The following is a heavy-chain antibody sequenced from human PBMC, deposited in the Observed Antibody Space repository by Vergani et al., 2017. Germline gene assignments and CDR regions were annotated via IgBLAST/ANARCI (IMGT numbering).Heavy chain of an antibody. V-gene: IGHV1-18*04. CDR2: ISAYNGNT. D-gene: IGHD3-3*01. CDR3: ARVDGDYDFWSGYYTGGWFDP. Sequence: QVQLVQSGAEVKKPGASVKVSCKASGYTFTSYGISWVRQAPGQGRAWMGWISAYNGNTNYAQKLQGRVTMTTDTSTSTAYMELRSLRSDDTAVYYCARVDGDYDFWSGYYTGGWFDPWGQGTLVTVSS. J-gene: IGHJ5*02. CDR1: GYTFTSYG.